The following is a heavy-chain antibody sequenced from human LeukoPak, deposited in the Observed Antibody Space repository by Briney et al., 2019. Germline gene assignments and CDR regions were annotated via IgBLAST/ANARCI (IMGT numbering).Heavy chain of an antibody. CDR1: GFTFSSYS. D-gene: IGHD3-22*01. CDR3: ARDNNPDRDYDSSGYPYWYFDL. V-gene: IGHV3-21*01. Sequence: PGGSLRLSCAASGFTFSSYSMNWVRQAPGKGLEWVSSISSSSSYIYYADSVKGRFTISRDNAKNSLYLQMNSLRAEDTAVYYCARDNNPDRDYDSSGYPYWYFDLWGRGTLVTVSS. J-gene: IGHJ2*01. CDR2: ISSSSSYI.